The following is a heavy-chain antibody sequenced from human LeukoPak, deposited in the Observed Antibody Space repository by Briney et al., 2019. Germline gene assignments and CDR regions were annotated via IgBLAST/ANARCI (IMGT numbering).Heavy chain of an antibody. Sequence: PGGSLRLSCAASGFTFSDYYMSWIRQAPGKGLGWVSYISSSGSTIYYADSVKGRFTISRDNAKNSLYLQMNSLRAEDTAVYYCARDIPFGSSWYAYWGQGTMVTVSS. D-gene: IGHD6-13*01. CDR1: GFTFSDYY. V-gene: IGHV3-11*04. CDR2: ISSSGSTI. CDR3: ARDIPFGSSWYAY. J-gene: IGHJ4*02.